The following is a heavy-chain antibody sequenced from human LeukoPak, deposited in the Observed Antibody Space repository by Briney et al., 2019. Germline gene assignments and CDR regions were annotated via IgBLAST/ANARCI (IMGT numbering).Heavy chain of an antibody. CDR3: ARGSAYYDTSGQFDP. J-gene: IGHJ5*02. CDR2: INHSGST. CDR1: GGSFSGYY. V-gene: IGHV4-34*01. D-gene: IGHD3-22*01. Sequence: PSETLSLTCAVYGGSFSGYYWSWIRQPPGKGLEWIGEINHSGSTNYNPSLKSRVTISVDTSKNQFYLKLSSVTAADTAVYFCARGSAYYDTSGQFDPWGQGTLVTVSS.